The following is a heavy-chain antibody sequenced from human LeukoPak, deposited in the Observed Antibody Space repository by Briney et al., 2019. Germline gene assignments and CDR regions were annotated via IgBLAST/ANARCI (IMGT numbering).Heavy chain of an antibody. CDR2: IYSGGST. Sequence: GGSLRLSCAASGFTVSSNYMSWVRQAPGKGLEWVSVIYSGGSTYYADSVKGRFTISRDSSKNTLYLQMNSLRAEDTAVYYCARDSQNDSGDYGYWGQGTLVTVSS. J-gene: IGHJ4*02. CDR3: ARDSQNDSGDYGY. CDR1: GFTVSSNY. V-gene: IGHV3-66*01. D-gene: IGHD4-17*01.